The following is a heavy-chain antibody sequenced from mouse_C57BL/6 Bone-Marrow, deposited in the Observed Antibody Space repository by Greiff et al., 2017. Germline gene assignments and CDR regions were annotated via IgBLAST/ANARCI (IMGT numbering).Heavy chain of an antibody. V-gene: IGHV1-81*01. D-gene: IGHD2-3*01. CDR2: IYPRSGNT. Sequence: LQESGAELARPGASVKLSCKASGYTFTSYGISWVKQRTGQGLEWIGEIYPRSGNTYYNEKFKGKATLTADKSSSTAYMELRSLTSEDSAVYFCAGYDGPLRGFAYWGQGTLVTVSA. CDR1: GYTFTSYG. J-gene: IGHJ3*01. CDR3: AGYDGPLRGFAY.